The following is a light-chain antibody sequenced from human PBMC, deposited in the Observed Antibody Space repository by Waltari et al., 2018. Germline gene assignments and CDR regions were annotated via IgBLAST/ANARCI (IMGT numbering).Light chain of an antibody. CDR1: SSDVGRYNY. V-gene: IGLV2-14*03. J-gene: IGLJ2*01. CDR2: DFS. Sequence: QSALTQPASVSGSPGQSITISCTGTSSDVGRYNYVPWYQQHPGKSPNLLIYDFSNRHSGVPGRFTGAKAGNTAALTISGLQAADEAHYYCNAYASNSNGLFGGGTKLTIL. CDR3: NAYASNSNGL.